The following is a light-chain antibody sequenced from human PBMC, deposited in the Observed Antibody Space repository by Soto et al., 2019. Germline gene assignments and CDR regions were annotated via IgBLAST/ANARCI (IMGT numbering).Light chain of an antibody. J-gene: IGKJ1*01. CDR2: AAS. CDR1: QGISNY. Sequence: DIQMTQSPSSLSTSVGDRVTITCRARQGISNYLAWYQQKPGKVPKRLIYAASTLQSGVPSRFSGSGSGTDFTLTISSLQPEDGATYYCQKYNSAPWTFGQGTKVEIK. V-gene: IGKV1-27*01. CDR3: QKYNSAPWT.